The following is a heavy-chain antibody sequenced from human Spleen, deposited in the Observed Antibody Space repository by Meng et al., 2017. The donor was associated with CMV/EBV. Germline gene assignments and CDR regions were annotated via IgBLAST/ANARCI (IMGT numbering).Heavy chain of an antibody. CDR2: ISTSGLTT. D-gene: IGHD4-11*01. J-gene: IGHJ4*02. CDR3: VRDQGTSTVTTSFDL. V-gene: IGHV3-11*01. CDR1: FPFSDYY. Sequence: FPFSDYYMSWIRQAPGKGLEWVSYISTSGLTTYYADSVKGRFTISRDNARNSLSLQMNSLRPEDAAIYYCVRDQGTSTVTTSFDLWGQGTLVTVSS.